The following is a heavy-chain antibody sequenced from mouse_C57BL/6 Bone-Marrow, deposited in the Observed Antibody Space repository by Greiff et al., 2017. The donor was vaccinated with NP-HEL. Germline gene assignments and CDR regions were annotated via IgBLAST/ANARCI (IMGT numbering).Heavy chain of an antibody. Sequence: EVQGVESGGDLVKPGGSLKLSCAASGFTFSSYGMSWVRQTPDKRLEWVATISSGGSYTYYPDSVKGRFTISRDNAKNTRYLQMSSLKSEDTAMYYCASPYDYDVAWFAYWGQGTLVTVSA. CDR2: ISSGGSYT. V-gene: IGHV5-6*01. CDR1: GFTFSSYG. D-gene: IGHD2-4*01. CDR3: ASPYDYDVAWFAY. J-gene: IGHJ3*01.